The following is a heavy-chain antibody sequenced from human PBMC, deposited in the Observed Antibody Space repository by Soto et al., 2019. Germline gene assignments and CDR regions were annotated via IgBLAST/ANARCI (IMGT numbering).Heavy chain of an antibody. V-gene: IGHV3-21*01. J-gene: IGHJ6*02. Sequence: EVQLVESGGGLVKPGGSLRLSCAASGFNFNSYTINWVRQAPGKRLEWLSSISSSGYIFSTDSVRGRFTISRDNAKNSVYAKINGLRAEYTAVNFWARDGSGGSCYPGLDAWGQGTTVTVSS. CDR1: GFNFNSYT. D-gene: IGHD2-15*01. CDR2: ISSSGYI. CDR3: ARDGSGGSCYPGLDA.